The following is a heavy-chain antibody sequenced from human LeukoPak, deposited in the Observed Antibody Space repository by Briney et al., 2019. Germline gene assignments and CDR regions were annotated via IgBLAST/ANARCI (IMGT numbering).Heavy chain of an antibody. CDR2: IDPSDSYT. CDR3: ARWVVTATSRYFDY. CDR1: GYNFTSYW. Sequence: GESLKISCKGSGYNFTSYWISWVRQMPGKGLEWMGRIDPSDSYTNYSPSFQGHVTISADKSISTAYLQWSSLKASDTAMYYCARWVVTATSRYFDYWGQGTLVAVSS. D-gene: IGHD2-21*02. J-gene: IGHJ4*02. V-gene: IGHV5-10-1*01.